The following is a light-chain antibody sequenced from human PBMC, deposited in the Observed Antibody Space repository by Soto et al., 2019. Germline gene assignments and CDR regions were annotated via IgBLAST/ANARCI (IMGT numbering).Light chain of an antibody. Sequence: DIVVAQSPDSLAASLGERATINCKSSQTILYSSNNRNYLAWYQQKPGQPPKLLIYWASTRESGVPDRFSGSGSGTDFTLTIGSLQAEDVAVYYCQQYYSPPYTFGQGTKLEIK. CDR2: WAS. J-gene: IGKJ2*01. CDR1: QTILYSSNNRNY. CDR3: QQYYSPPYT. V-gene: IGKV4-1*01.